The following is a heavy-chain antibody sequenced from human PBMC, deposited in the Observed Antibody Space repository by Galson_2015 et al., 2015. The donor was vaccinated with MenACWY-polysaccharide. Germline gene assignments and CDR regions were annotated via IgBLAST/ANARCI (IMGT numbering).Heavy chain of an antibody. D-gene: IGHD2-21*02. CDR3: AKAVVATALLDY. CDR1: GFSFNGYA. V-gene: IGHV3-23*01. Sequence: SLRLSCAASGFSFNGYAMSWVRRAPGKGLESVSTISVGGDTTYYADSVKGRFTISRDNSKNTLYLQMNSLRAEDTAIYYCAKAVVATALLDYWGQGTLVTVSS. J-gene: IGHJ4*02. CDR2: ISVGGDTT.